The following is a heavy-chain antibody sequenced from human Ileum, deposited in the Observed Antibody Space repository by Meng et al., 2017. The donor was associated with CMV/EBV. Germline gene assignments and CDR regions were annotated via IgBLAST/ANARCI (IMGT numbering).Heavy chain of an antibody. CDR3: VTLPPGY. J-gene: IGHJ4*02. V-gene: IGHV3-74*03. CDR1: GIPSICCW. CDR2: IHSYNNKI. Sequence: VHGVESWGGLIQLGVSLGLSCAISGIPSICCWLDWVGEVPGKWPVWVSSIHSYNNKITYADSVKVRFTISRDSAKTTLYLKMNSLREEDTAVYYCVTLPPGYWGQGTLVTVSS.